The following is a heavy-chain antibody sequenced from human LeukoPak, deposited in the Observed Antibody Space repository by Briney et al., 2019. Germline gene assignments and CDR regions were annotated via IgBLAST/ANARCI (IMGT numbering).Heavy chain of an antibody. CDR3: ASIYCSSTSCYGFDY. J-gene: IGHJ4*02. CDR1: GGSISSGDYY. CDR2: IYYGGST. V-gene: IGHV4-30-4*01. Sequence: SETLSLTCTVSGGSISSGDYYWSWIRQPPGKGLEWIGYIYYGGSTYYNPSLKSRVTISVDTSKNQFSLKLSSVTAADTAVYYCASIYCSSTSCYGFDYWGRGPWSPSPQ. D-gene: IGHD2-2*01.